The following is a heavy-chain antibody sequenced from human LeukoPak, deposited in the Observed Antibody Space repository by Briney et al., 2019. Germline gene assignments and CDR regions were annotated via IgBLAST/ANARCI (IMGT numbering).Heavy chain of an antibody. CDR1: GFTFSSYW. V-gene: IGHV3-7*04. J-gene: IGHJ4*02. CDR3: ARGYCSGGSCYQYFDY. D-gene: IGHD2-15*01. CDR2: IRQDGSEK. Sequence: GGSLRLSCAGSGFTFSSYWMTWVRQAPGKGLEWVANIRQDGSEKYYVDSVKGRFTISRDNAKNSLYLQMNSLRVEDTAVYYCARGYCSGGSCYQYFDYWGQGTLVTVSS.